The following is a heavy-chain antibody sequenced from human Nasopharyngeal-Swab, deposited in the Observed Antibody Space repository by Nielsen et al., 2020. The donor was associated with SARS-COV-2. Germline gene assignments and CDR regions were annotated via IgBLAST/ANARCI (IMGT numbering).Heavy chain of an antibody. V-gene: IGHV1-3*01. CDR1: GYTFTSYA. D-gene: IGHD3-22*01. CDR2: INAGNGNT. Sequence: ASVKVSCKASGYTFTSYAMHWVRQAPGQRLEWMGWINAGNGNTKYSQKFQGRVTITRDTSASTAYMEPSSLRSEDTAVYYCAREIPTYYYDSSGYYPNSSFDYWGQGTLVTVSS. CDR3: AREIPTYYYDSSGYYPNSSFDY. J-gene: IGHJ4*02.